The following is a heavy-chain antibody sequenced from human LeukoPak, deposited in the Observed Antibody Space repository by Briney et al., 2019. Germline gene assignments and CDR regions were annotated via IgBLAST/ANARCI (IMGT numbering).Heavy chain of an antibody. V-gene: IGHV1-18*01. D-gene: IGHD2-2*01. CDR2: ISGYNGNT. J-gene: IGHJ5*02. CDR1: GYTFTSHG. CDR3: ARDVGSTSTNWFDP. Sequence: GASVKVSCTASGYTFTSHGISWVRQAPGQGLEWMGWISGYNGNTKYAQKFKGRVTMTTDTSTTTAYMELRSLRSDDTAVYYCARDVGSTSTNWFDPWGQGTLVTVSS.